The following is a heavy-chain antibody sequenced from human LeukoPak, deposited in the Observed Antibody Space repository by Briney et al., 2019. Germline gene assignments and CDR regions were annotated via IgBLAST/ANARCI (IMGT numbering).Heavy chain of an antibody. CDR2: INHSGST. J-gene: IGHJ5*02. Sequence: PSETLSLTCAVYGGSFSGYYWSWIRHPPGKGLEWIGEINHSGSTNYNPSLKSRVTISVDTSKNQFSLKLSSVTAADTAVYYCARRQLVRRYNWFDPWGQGTLVTVSS. CDR1: GGSFSGYY. CDR3: ARRQLVRRYNWFDP. V-gene: IGHV4-34*01. D-gene: IGHD6-6*01.